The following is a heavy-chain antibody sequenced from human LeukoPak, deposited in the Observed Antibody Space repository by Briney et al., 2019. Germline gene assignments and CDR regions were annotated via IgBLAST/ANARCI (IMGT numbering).Heavy chain of an antibody. CDR1: GFTFSSYW. Sequence: GGSLRLSCAASGFTFSSYWMYWVRQVPGKGLVWVSRINSDGSSTGYVDSVKGRFTISRDNAKKTLYLQMNRLRAEDTAVYYCARNDYGAQTPSDVWGQGTTVTVSS. D-gene: IGHD4-17*01. J-gene: IGHJ6*02. V-gene: IGHV3-74*01. CDR3: ARNDYGAQTPSDV. CDR2: INSDGSST.